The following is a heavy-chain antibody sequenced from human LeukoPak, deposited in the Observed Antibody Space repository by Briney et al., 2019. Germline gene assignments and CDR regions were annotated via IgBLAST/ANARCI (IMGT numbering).Heavy chain of an antibody. CDR1: GGSISSHY. J-gene: IGHJ6*03. Sequence: PSETLPLTCTVSGGSISSHYWSWIRQPPGKGLEWIGYIYYSGSTNYNPSLKSRVTISVDTSKNQFSLKLSSVTAADTAVYYCARGDFGPGAYYYMDVWGKGTTVTVSS. V-gene: IGHV4-59*11. D-gene: IGHD2-2*01. CDR2: IYYSGST. CDR3: ARGDFGPGAYYYMDV.